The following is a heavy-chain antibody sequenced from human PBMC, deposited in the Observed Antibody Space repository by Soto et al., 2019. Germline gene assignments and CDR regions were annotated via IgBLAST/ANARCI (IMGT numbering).Heavy chain of an antibody. CDR3: AKNIAVTGRSYYYYAMDV. D-gene: IGHD6-19*01. CDR2: ISYDGSNE. CDR1: GFTFSRHG. V-gene: IGHV3-30*18. J-gene: IGHJ6*02. Sequence: QVQLAESGGGVVQPGRSLRLSCVASGFTFSRHGMNWLRQAPGKGLEWVAVISYDGSNEYYADSVKGRFTISRDNSKNTXFLQMSSLRAEDTAVYYCAKNIAVTGRSYYYYAMDVWGQGTTVTVSS.